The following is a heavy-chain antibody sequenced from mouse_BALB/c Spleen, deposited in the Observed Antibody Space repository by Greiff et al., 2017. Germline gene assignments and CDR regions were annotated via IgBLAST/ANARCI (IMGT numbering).Heavy chain of an antibody. V-gene: IGHV1S81*02. CDR1: GYTFSSYW. D-gene: IGHD2-2*01. Sequence: VQLQQSGAELMKPGASVKISCKATGYTFSSYWIEWVKQRPGQGLEWIGEINPSNGGTNFNEKFKSKATLTVDKSSSTAYMQLSSLTSEDSAVYYCTRSGYGYYYYAMDYWGQGTSVTVSA. CDR3: TRSGYGYYYYAMDY. J-gene: IGHJ4*01. CDR2: INPSNGGT.